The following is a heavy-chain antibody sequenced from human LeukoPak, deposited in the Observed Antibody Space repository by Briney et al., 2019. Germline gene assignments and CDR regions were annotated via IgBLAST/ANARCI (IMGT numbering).Heavy chain of an antibody. J-gene: IGHJ4*02. CDR2: IYYSGST. V-gene: IGHV4-39*07. D-gene: IGHD5-18*01. CDR3: ARLVDTAINYFDY. Sequence: PSETLSLTCTVSGGSISSSSYYWGWIRQPPGKGLEWIGSIYYSGSTYYNPSLKSRVTISVDTSKNQFSLKLSSVTAADTAVYYCARLVDTAINYFDYWGQGTLVTVSS. CDR1: GGSISSSSYY.